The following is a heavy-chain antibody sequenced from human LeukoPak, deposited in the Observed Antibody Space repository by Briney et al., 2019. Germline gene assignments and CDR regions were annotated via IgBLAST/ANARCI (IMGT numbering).Heavy chain of an antibody. Sequence: SGPTLVNPTQTLTLTCSFSGFSLSSSGVGVGWIRQPPGKALEWLALIYWNDGKRYSPSLKSRLSITKDTSKNQVVLTMTNMDPVDTATYFCARPYFFGSGLYFDYWGQGSLVTVSS. D-gene: IGHD3-10*01. CDR1: GFSLSSSGVG. CDR3: ARPYFFGSGLYFDY. CDR2: IYWNDGK. V-gene: IGHV2-5*01. J-gene: IGHJ4*02.